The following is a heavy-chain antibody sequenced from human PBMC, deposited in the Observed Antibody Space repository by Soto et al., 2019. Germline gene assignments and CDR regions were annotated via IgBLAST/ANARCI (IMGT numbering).Heavy chain of an antibody. D-gene: IGHD2-2*01. J-gene: IGHJ6*02. CDR1: GGSISSGDYY. CDR3: ARDCISTSCYVFGMDV. V-gene: IGHV4-30-4*01. CDR2: IYYSGST. Sequence: SETLSLTCTVSGGSISSGDYYWSWIRQPPGKGLEWIGYIYYSGSTYYNPSLKSRVTISVDTSKNQFSLKLSSVTAADTAVYYCARDCISTSCYVFGMDVWGQGTTVTVSS.